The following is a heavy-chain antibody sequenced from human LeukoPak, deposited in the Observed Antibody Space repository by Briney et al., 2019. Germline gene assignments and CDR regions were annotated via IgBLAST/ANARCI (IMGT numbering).Heavy chain of an antibody. Sequence: PGGSLRLSCEVSGFTFTDYWMNWVRQAPGKGPEWVASIRQDGSEKTYVDSVKGRFTISRDNTKNSLSLQLNGLRAKDTAVYYCARDGIAAGLYFDLWGQGTLVTVSS. CDR3: ARDGIAAGLYFDL. D-gene: IGHD6-6*01. J-gene: IGHJ4*01. V-gene: IGHV3-7*01. CDR2: IRQDGSEK. CDR1: GFTFTDYW.